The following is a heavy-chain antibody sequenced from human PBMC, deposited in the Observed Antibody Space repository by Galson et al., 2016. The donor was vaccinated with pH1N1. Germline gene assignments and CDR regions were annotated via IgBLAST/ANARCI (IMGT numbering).Heavy chain of an antibody. D-gene: IGHD1-14*01. V-gene: IGHV3-33*01. Sequence: SLRLSCAASGFTFSSYGIHWVRQAPSKGLEWVAVIWYDGSNKYYADSVKGRFSISRDNSKNTLYLQMNSLKAEDTAVFYCARAPPTYNNRGWSFDIWGQGTMVTVSS. CDR2: IWYDGSNK. CDR1: GFTFSSYG. J-gene: IGHJ3*02. CDR3: ARAPPTYNNRGWSFDI.